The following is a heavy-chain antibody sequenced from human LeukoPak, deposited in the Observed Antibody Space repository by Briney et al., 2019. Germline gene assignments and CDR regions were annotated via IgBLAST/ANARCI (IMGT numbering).Heavy chain of an antibody. CDR3: ARMGDDYYDSSGGAF. CDR2: IYSGGST. J-gene: IGHJ4*02. V-gene: IGHV3-53*01. Sequence: GSLRLSCAASGFTVSSNYMSWVRQAPGKGLEWVSVIYSGGSTYYADSVKGRFTISRDNSKNTLHLQMNSLRAEDTAVYYCARMGDDYYDSSGGAFWGQGTLVTVSS. CDR1: GFTVSSNY. D-gene: IGHD3-22*01.